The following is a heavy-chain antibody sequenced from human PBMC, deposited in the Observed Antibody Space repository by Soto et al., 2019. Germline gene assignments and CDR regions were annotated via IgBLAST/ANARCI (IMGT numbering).Heavy chain of an antibody. CDR3: ARNRAPTNWFDP. CDR2: ISGSGSTI. Sequence: EVQLVESGGGLVQPGGSLRLSCIVSGFTFSSYNMNWVRQAPGKGLEWVTYISGSGSTIYYADSVKGRFTISRDNVKNSLHLQMNSLRDEDTAVYYCARNRAPTNWFDPWGQGTLVTVSS. D-gene: IGHD3-10*01. J-gene: IGHJ5*02. CDR1: GFTFSSYN. V-gene: IGHV3-48*02.